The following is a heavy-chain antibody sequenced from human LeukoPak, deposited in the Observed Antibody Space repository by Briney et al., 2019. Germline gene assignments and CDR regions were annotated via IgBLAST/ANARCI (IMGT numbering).Heavy chain of an antibody. CDR2: ISGSGGST. D-gene: IGHD4-17*01. Sequence: GGSLRLSCAASGLTFSSYAMSCVRQAPGKGLEWVSAISGSGGSTYYADSVKGRFTISRDNSKNTLYLQMNSLRAEDTAVYYCARFFGDYNNWFDPWGQGTLVTVSP. V-gene: IGHV3-23*01. CDR1: GLTFSSYA. CDR3: ARFFGDYNNWFDP. J-gene: IGHJ5*02.